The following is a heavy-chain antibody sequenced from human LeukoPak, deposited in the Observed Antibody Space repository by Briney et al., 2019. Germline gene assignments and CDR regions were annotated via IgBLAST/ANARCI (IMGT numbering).Heavy chain of an antibody. CDR1: GGSISSYY. V-gene: IGHV4-59*12. CDR2: IHYSGST. Sequence: PSETLSLTCTVSGGSISSYYWSWIRQPPGKGLEWIGYIHYSGSTNYNPSLKSRVTISVDTSKNQFSLKLSSVTAADTAVYSCARGDSGSYYYFDYWGQGTLVTVSS. CDR3: ARGDSGSYYYFDY. D-gene: IGHD1-26*01. J-gene: IGHJ4*02.